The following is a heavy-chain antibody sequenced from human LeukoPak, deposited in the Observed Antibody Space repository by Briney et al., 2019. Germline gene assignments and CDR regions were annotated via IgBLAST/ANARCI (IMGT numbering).Heavy chain of an antibody. CDR1: GYTFTDYY. CDR2: INPNSGGT. J-gene: IGHJ4*02. V-gene: IGHV1-2*02. D-gene: IGHD3-22*01. CDR3: ARGGQYVLHYDSSGYPPRGH. Sequence: GASVKVSCKASGYTFTDYYMHWVRQAPGQGLEWMGWINPNSGGTNYAQKFQGRVTMTTDTSISTAYMELSRLRSDDTAVYYCARGGQYVLHYDSSGYPPRGHWGQGTLVTVSS.